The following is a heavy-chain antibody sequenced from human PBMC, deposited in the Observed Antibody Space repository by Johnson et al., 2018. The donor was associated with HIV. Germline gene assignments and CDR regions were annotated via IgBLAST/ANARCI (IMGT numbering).Heavy chain of an antibody. CDR3: AREKGMTTIRDGFDI. J-gene: IGHJ3*02. Sequence: VQLVESGGDVVQPGRSLRLSCVASGFTFSSYGMHWVRQAPGKGLEWVAVISYDGDNKYYADSVKGRFTISRDNSKNSLYLQMNSLRPEDTAVYFCAREKGMTTIRDGFDIWGQGTMGSVSS. D-gene: IGHD5-24*01. V-gene: IGHV3-30*03. CDR2: ISYDGDNK. CDR1: GFTFSSYG.